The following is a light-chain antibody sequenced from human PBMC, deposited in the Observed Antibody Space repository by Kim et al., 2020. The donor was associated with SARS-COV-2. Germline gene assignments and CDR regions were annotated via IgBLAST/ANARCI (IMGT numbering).Light chain of an antibody. J-gene: IGKJ2*01. CDR1: QDIGLH. CDR2: AAS. V-gene: IGKV1-27*01. Sequence: SASVGDRATISCRASQDIGLHLAWYQQKPWERPNLLIYAASTLQSGVPSRFSGSGSGTHFILTISSLQPEDIATYYCQNYDRAPYTFGQGTKLEI. CDR3: QNYDRAPYT.